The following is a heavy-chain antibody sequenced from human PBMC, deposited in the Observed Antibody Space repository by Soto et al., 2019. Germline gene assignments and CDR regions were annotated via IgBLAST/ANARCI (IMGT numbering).Heavy chain of an antibody. CDR1: GFTFSRYW. V-gene: IGHV3-7*04. CDR2: IKEDGSEK. J-gene: IGHJ3*01. CDR3: ARDLAFDAFDL. Sequence: GGSLRLSCAASGFTFSRYWMSWVRQAPGKGLEWVANIKEDGSEKYYVDSVKGRFTMSRDNAKNSLYLQMDSLRVEDTAVYYCARDLAFDAFDLWGQGTMVTVSS.